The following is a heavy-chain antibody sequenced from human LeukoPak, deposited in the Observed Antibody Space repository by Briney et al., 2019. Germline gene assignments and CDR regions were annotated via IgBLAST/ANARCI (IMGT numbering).Heavy chain of an antibody. J-gene: IGHJ6*02. D-gene: IGHD5-24*01. CDR1: GFTFDDYG. CDR3: ARGATIWYGMDV. Sequence: GGSLRLSCAASGFTFDDYGMSWVRQAPGKGLEWVSGINWNGGSTGYADTVKGRFTISRDNSKNTLFLQMNSLRAEDTAVYYCARGATIWYGMDVWGQGTTVTVSS. CDR2: INWNGGST. V-gene: IGHV3-20*04.